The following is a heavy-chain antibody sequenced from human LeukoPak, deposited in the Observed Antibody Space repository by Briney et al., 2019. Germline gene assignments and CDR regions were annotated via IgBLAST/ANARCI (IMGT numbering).Heavy chain of an antibody. J-gene: IGHJ4*02. V-gene: IGHV3-23*01. CDR1: GFTFSSYA. CDR2: ISGSGGST. Sequence: GSLRLSCAASGFTFSSYAMSWVRQAPGKGLEWVSAISGSGGSTYYADSVKGRFTISRDNSKNTLYLQMNSLRAEDTAVYYCAKAMYYYDSSGYPPRFDFDYWGRGTLVTVSS. D-gene: IGHD3-22*01. CDR3: AKAMYYYDSSGYPPRFDFDY.